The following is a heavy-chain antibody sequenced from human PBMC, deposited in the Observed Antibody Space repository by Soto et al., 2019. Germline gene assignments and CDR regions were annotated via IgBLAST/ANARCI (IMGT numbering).Heavy chain of an antibody. CDR1: GGTFSSYA. D-gene: IGHD3-22*01. J-gene: IGHJ3*02. Sequence: RASVKVSCKASGGTFSSYAISWVRQAPGQGLEWMGGIIPIFGTANYAQKFQGRVTITADESTSTAYMELSSLRSEDTAVYYCARDRYYYDSSGYYADAFDIWGQGTMVTVSS. CDR2: IIPIFGTA. V-gene: IGHV1-69*13. CDR3: ARDRYYYDSSGYYADAFDI.